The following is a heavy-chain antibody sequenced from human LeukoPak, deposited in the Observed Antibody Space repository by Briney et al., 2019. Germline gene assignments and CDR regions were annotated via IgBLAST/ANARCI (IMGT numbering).Heavy chain of an antibody. J-gene: IGHJ3*02. CDR1: GGSISDYY. Sequence: SETLSLTCTVSGGSISDYYWSWIRQPPGKGLAWIGYIYYTGSTNYNPSLKSRVTISVDTSKNQLSLKLRSVTAADTAVYYCARQDSGTYLNPLDIWGQGTVVTVSS. D-gene: IGHD1-26*01. V-gene: IGHV4-59*08. CDR3: ARQDSGTYLNPLDI. CDR2: IYYTGST.